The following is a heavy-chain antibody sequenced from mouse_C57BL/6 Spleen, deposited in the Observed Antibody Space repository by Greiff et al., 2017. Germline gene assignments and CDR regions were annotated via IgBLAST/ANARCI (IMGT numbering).Heavy chain of an antibody. Sequence: EVQLQQSGAELVKPGASVKLSCTASGFNFKDYYMHWVKQRTEQGLEWIGRIDREDGETKYATKFQGKATITADNSSNTAYLQLSSLTSEDTAVYYCARNDGLSGMAYWGQGTLVTVSA. V-gene: IGHV14-2*01. CDR2: IDREDGET. CDR1: GFNFKDYY. D-gene: IGHD2-3*01. J-gene: IGHJ3*01. CDR3: ARNDGLSGMAY.